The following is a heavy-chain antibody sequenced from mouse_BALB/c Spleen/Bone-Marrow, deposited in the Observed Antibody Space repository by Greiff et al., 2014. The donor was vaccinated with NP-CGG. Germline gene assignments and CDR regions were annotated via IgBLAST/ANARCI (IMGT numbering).Heavy chain of an antibody. CDR3: ARGGSGSTFYFDY. Sequence: LVKTGASVKISCKASGYSFTGYYIHWVKQSHGKSLEWIGYISCYNSATSYNQKFKGKATFTVDTSSSTAYMQFNSLTSEDSAVYYCARGGSGSTFYFDYWGQGTTLTVSS. J-gene: IGHJ2*01. CDR2: ISCYNSAT. D-gene: IGHD1-1*01. V-gene: IGHV1S34*01. CDR1: GYSFTGYY.